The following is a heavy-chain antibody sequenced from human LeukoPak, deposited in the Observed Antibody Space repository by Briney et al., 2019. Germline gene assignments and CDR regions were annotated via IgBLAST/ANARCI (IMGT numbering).Heavy chain of an antibody. CDR1: GYTFTDYY. J-gene: IGHJ6*03. D-gene: IGHD3-9*01. CDR2: INPSDGTT. V-gene: IGHV1-46*01. Sequence: EASVKVSCKASGYTFTDYYMHWVRQAPGQGLDWLGIINPSDGTTTYAQKFQGRLTMTSDMSTSTVYMELSSLRSEDTAVYYCARDGVLRYFDGYYYYMDVWGKGTTVTVSS. CDR3: ARDGVLRYFDGYYYYMDV.